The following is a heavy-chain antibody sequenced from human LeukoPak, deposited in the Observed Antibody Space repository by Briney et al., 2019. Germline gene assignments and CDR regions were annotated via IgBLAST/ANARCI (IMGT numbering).Heavy chain of an antibody. CDR3: AKDPRTYYYDSPSVY. V-gene: IGHV3-23*01. CDR2: ISGSGGST. J-gene: IGHJ4*02. Sequence: GGSLRLSCAVSGFAFGSEAMSWVRQAPGKGLEWVSAISGSGGSTYYADSVKGRFTISRDNSKNTLYLQMNSLRAEDTAVYYCAKDPRTYYYDSPSVYWGQGTLVTVSS. CDR1: GFAFGSEA. D-gene: IGHD3-22*01.